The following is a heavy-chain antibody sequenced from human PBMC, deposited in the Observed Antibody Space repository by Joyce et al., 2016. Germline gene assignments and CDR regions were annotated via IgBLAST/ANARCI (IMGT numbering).Heavy chain of an antibody. CDR3: ARGGISYYYAMDV. Sequence: QLVESGGGVVKPGGSLRLSCEASGSTFSSSSMSWFSQAPGKGLEWVAAISGTSYYIFHAETVRGRFTVSSDNAKKTLYLQMNSLRAEDSAVFYCARGGISYYYAMDVWGQGTTVTVSS. CDR1: GSTFSSSS. V-gene: IGHV3-21*01. J-gene: IGHJ6*02. CDR2: ISGTSYYI. D-gene: IGHD3-16*01.